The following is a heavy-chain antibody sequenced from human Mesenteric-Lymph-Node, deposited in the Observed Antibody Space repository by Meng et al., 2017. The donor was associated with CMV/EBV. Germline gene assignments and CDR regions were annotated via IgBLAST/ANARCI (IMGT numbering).Heavy chain of an antibody. CDR1: GGSFTGYY. D-gene: IGHD3-10*01. V-gene: IGHV4-34*01. J-gene: IGHJ4*02. CDR2: INHAEST. CDR3: ARGHFGSGSDRLDY. Sequence: GSLRLSCAVDGGSFTGYYWSWIRQPPGKGLEWIGEINHAESTTYNASLKSRVTISIDTSRNRFSLKLSSVTAADTAVYYCARGHFGSGSDRLDYWGQGTLVTVSS.